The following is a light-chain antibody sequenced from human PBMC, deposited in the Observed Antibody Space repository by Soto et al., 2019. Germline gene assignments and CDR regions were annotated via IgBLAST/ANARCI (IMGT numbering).Light chain of an antibody. Sequence: EVVMTQSPATPSVSPGERATLSCRASQGVCSYLAWYQQKPGQAPRLLIYDASNRATGIPSRFSGSGSGTDFTLTISSLEPEDFAVYYCQQRSAWSSITFGQGTRLEIK. CDR3: QQRSAWSSIT. CDR1: QGVCSY. V-gene: IGKV3D-11*01. J-gene: IGKJ5*01. CDR2: DAS.